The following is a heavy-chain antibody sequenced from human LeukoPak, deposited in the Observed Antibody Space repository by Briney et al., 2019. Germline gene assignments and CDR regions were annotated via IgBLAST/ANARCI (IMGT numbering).Heavy chain of an antibody. Sequence: GGSLRLSCAASGFTFSSYGMHWVRQAPGKGLEWVAFIRYDGSNKYYADSVKGRFTISRDNSKNTLYLQVNSLRAEDTAVYYCAKLGVSGSSSGFWGQGTLVTVSS. J-gene: IGHJ4*02. CDR1: GFTFSSYG. D-gene: IGHD6-6*01. CDR2: IRYDGSNK. V-gene: IGHV3-30*02. CDR3: AKLGVSGSSSGF.